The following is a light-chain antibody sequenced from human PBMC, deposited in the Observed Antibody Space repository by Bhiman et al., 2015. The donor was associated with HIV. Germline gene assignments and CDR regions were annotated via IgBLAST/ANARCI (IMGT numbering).Light chain of an antibody. CDR2: DVS. CDR3: SSYAGNNIYYV. J-gene: IGLJ1*01. CDR1: SSDVGGYNY. Sequence: QSALTQPASVSGSPGQSITISCTGTSSDVGGYNYVSWYQQHPGKAPKLMIYDVSNRPSGVPDRFSGSKSGNTASLTISGLQAEDEADYYCSSYAGNNIYYVFGTGTKVTVL. V-gene: IGLV2-14*03.